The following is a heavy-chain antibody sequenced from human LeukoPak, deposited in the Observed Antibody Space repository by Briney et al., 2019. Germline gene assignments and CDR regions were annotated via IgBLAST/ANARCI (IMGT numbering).Heavy chain of an antibody. CDR3: ARVAMVTGYYFDY. Sequence: PSETLSLTCTVPGDSITSNSRYWGWIRQPPGKGLEWIGYIYYSGSTNYNPSLKSRVTISVDTSKNQFSLKLSSVTAADTAVYYCARVAMVTGYYFDYWGQGTLVTVSS. CDR2: IYYSGST. J-gene: IGHJ4*02. V-gene: IGHV4-61*05. D-gene: IGHD5-18*01. CDR1: GDSITSNSRY.